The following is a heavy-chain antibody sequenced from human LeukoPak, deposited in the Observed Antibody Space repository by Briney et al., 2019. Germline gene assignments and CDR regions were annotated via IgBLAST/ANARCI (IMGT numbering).Heavy chain of an antibody. Sequence: QPGGSLRLSCGASGFSFSTYEMNWVRQAPGKGLEWVSYIGTSGSTIGYADSVKGRFTISRDNAKNSLYLQMNSLRAEDTAVYYCARILPYGDYGDYWGQGTLVTVSS. CDR3: ARILPYGDYGDY. V-gene: IGHV3-48*03. J-gene: IGHJ4*02. CDR1: GFSFSTYE. D-gene: IGHD4-17*01. CDR2: IGTSGSTI.